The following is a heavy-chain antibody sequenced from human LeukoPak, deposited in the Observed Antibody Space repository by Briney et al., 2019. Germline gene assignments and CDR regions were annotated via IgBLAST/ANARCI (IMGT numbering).Heavy chain of an antibody. V-gene: IGHV3-7*05. Sequence: GGSLRLSCAASGFTFSSYWMSWVRRAPGKGLEWVANIKHNGSDKYYVGSVKGRFTISRDNAKNSLYLQMNSLRAEDTAVYYCARDQIDYTALDYWGQGTLVTVSS. CDR3: ARDQIDYTALDY. J-gene: IGHJ4*02. D-gene: IGHD4-11*01. CDR1: GFTFSSYW. CDR2: IKHNGSDK.